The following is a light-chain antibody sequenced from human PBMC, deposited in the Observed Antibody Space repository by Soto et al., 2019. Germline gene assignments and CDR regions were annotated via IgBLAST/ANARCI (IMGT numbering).Light chain of an antibody. J-gene: IGKJ4*01. CDR2: DAS. CDR3: QQYGSFSPIT. CDR1: RSISNW. V-gene: IGKV1-5*01. Sequence: DIQMTQSPSTLSASVGDRVTITCRASRSISNWLAWYQQRPGIAPKLLIFDASILQSGVPSRFSGSGSGTEFTLSISRLQTDDFATYDCQQYGSFSPITFGGGTKVEIK.